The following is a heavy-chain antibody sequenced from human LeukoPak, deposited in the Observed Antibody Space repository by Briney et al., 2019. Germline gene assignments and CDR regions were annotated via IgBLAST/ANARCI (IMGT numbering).Heavy chain of an antibody. J-gene: IGHJ4*02. CDR1: GFTFSSYG. D-gene: IGHD1-26*01. V-gene: IGHV3-33*01. Sequence: GGSLRLSYAASGFTFSSYGMHWVRQAPGKGLEWVAVIWYDGSNKYYADSVKGRFTISRDNSKNTLCLQMNSLRAEDTAVYYCARDGVGHYFDYWGQGTLVTVSS. CDR2: IWYDGSNK. CDR3: ARDGVGHYFDY.